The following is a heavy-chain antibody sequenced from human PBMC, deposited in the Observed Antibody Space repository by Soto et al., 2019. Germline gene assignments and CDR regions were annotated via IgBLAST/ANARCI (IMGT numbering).Heavy chain of an antibody. CDR3: ARGRGKSITMVRGVIIPTYFDY. CDR1: GGSISSGGYS. Sequence: SETLSLTCAVSGGSISSGGYSWSWIRQPPGKGLEWIGYIYHSGSTYYNPSLKSRVTISVDRSKNQFSLKLSSVTAADTAVYYCARGRGKSITMVRGVIIPTYFDYWGQGTLVTVSS. V-gene: IGHV4-30-2*01. J-gene: IGHJ4*02. CDR2: IYHSGST. D-gene: IGHD3-10*01.